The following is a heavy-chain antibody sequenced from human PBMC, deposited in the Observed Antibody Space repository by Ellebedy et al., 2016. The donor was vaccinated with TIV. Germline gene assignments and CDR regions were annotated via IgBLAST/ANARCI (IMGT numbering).Heavy chain of an antibody. V-gene: IGHV3-48*02. J-gene: IGHJ5*02. Sequence: GGSLRLSXAASGFTFSSYSMNWVRQAPGKGLEWVSYISSSSTIYYADSVKGRFTISRDNAKNSLYLQMNSLRDEDTAVYYCARDRVVRGVIITFRWFDPWGQGTLVTVSS. CDR2: ISSSSTI. D-gene: IGHD3-10*01. CDR1: GFTFSSYS. CDR3: ARDRVVRGVIITFRWFDP.